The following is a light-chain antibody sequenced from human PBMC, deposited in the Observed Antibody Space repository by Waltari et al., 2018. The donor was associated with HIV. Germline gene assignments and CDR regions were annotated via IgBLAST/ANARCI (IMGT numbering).Light chain of an antibody. V-gene: IGLV6-57*04. Sequence: NFILAQPHSVSVSPGKTLTISCTRDRGRIASNYVPWYQPRPGSAPTTGIYDDDERPSGVPDRFSGSIDSSSNSASLTISGLKTEDEADYYCQSYDNSNHWVFGGGTKLTVL. CDR1: RGRIASNY. CDR2: DDD. J-gene: IGLJ3*02. CDR3: QSYDNSNHWV.